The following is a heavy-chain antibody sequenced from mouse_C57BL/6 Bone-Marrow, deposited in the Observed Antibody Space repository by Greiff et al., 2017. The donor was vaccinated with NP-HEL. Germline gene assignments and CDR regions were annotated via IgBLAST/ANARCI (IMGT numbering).Heavy chain of an antibody. CDR1: GFTFTDYY. CDR2: IINKANGYTT. V-gene: IGHV7-3*01. CDR3: ARSNSFDY. J-gene: IGHJ2*01. Sequence: EVQLVESGGGLVQPGGSLCLSCAASGFTFTDYYMSWVRQPPGKALEWLGFIINKANGYTTESSASVKGRFTISRDNSQSILYLQMNALRAEDSATYYCARSNSFDYWGQGTTLTVSS.